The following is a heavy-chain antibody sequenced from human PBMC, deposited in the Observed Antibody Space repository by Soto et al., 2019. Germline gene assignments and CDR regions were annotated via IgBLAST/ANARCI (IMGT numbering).Heavy chain of an antibody. CDR1: GFTFRNYA. D-gene: IGHD2-15*01. V-gene: IGHV3-30*04. J-gene: IGHJ5*02. CDR2: ILRDGRNE. CDR3: ARANGGSPGCQGRAQFDP. Sequence: QMQLVESGGGVVQPGRSLRLSCAASGFTFRNYAMHWVRQAPGMGLEWVAVILRDGRNEKYADSVKGRFTISRDNSKDTLYLAMSGLRVEDTAVYFCARANGGSPGCQGRAQFDPWGQGTLVTVSS.